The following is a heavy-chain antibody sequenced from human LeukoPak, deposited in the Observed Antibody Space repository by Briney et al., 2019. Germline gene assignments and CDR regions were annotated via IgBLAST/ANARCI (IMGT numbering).Heavy chain of an antibody. Sequence: SRFTISVDTSKNQFSLKLSSVTAADTTVYYCARERQGTTGTTGSAFDIWGQGTMVTVSS. D-gene: IGHD1-1*01. V-gene: IGHV4-34*01. CDR3: ARERQGTTGTTGSAFDI. J-gene: IGHJ3*02.